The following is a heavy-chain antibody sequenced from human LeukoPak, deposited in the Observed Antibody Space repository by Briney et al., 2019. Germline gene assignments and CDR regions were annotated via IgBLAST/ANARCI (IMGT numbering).Heavy chain of an antibody. CDR1: GYTFTGYY. V-gene: IGHV1-69*13. J-gene: IGHJ4*02. Sequence: SVKVSCKASGYTFTGYYMHWVRQAPGQGLEWMGGIIPIFGTANYAQKFQGRVTITADESTSTAYMELSSLRSEDTAVYYCARDPNRKWELLLWGQGTLVTVSS. D-gene: IGHD1-26*01. CDR3: ARDPNRKWELLL. CDR2: IIPIFGTA.